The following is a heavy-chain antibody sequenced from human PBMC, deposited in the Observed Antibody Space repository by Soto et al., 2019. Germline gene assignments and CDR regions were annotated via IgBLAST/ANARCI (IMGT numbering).Heavy chain of an antibody. D-gene: IGHD2-21*01. V-gene: IGHV4-28*01. CDR2: IYYSGRT. CDR1: SYPISSSTS. CDR3: ARKGEEGWFDP. Sequence: SETLSLTCAVSSYPISSSTSWGWIRQPPGKGLEWIGHIYYSGRTYYNPSLKSRVTMSVDTSKNQFSLKLSSVTAVDTAVYYCARKGEEGWFDPWGQGTLVT. J-gene: IGHJ5*02.